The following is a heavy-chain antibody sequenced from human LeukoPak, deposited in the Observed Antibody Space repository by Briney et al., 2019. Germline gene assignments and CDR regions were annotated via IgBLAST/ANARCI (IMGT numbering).Heavy chain of an antibody. CDR2: IRYDGSNT. D-gene: IGHD2/OR15-2a*01. V-gene: IGHV3-30*04. Sequence: GRSLRLSCAASGFTFSTYAMEWVRQAPGKGLEWLAFIRYDGSNTYYADSVKGRFTVSRDDSKNTLYLQMNSLRGDDTAVYYCAKDGTSYYYIYYWGQGTLVTVSS. CDR1: GFTFSTYA. CDR3: AKDGTSYYYIYY. J-gene: IGHJ4*02.